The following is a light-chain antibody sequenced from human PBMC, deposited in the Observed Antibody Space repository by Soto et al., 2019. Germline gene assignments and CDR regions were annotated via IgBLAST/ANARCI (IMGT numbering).Light chain of an antibody. CDR2: DAS. CDR3: QQRSNWLT. CDR1: QRVSSY. J-gene: IGKJ4*01. Sequence: PGDRATLSCRASQRVSSYLAWYQQKPGQAPRLLIYDASNRATGIPARFSGSGSGTDFTLTISSLEPEDFAVYYCQQRSNWLTFGGGTKVEIK. V-gene: IGKV3-11*01.